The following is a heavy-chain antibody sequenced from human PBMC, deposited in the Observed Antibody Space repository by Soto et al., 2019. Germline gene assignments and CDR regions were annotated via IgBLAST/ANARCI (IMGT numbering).Heavy chain of an antibody. Sequence: QVQLVQSGAEVKKPGSSVKVSCKASGGTFSSYTISWVRQAPGQGLEWMGRINPNLGIANYAQKFQGRVTITADKSTSTAYMELSSLRSEDTAVYYCASGSMVRGVMVHWGQGTLVTVSS. J-gene: IGHJ4*02. CDR1: GGTFSSYT. CDR2: INPNLGIA. D-gene: IGHD3-10*01. V-gene: IGHV1-69*02. CDR3: ASGSMVRGVMVH.